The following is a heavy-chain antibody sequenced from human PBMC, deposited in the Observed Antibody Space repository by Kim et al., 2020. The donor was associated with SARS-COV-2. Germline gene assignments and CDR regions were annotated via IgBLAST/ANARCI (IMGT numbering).Heavy chain of an antibody. V-gene: IGHV3-23*01. CDR3: AKERPLYSSGWYLRGVRSDY. CDR1: GFTFSSYA. D-gene: IGHD6-19*01. CDR2: ISGSGGST. J-gene: IGHJ4*02. Sequence: GGSLRLSCAASGFTFSSYAMSWVRQAPGKGLEWVSAISGSGGSTYYADSVKGRFTISRDNSKNTLYLQMNSLRAEDTAVYYCAKERPLYSSGWYLRGVRSDYGGQGTLVTVSS.